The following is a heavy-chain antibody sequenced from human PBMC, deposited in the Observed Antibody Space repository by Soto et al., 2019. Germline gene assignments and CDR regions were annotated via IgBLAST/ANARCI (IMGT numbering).Heavy chain of an antibody. CDR3: ARDHITMIVVVIPSYYYYYGMDV. CDR1: GYTFTSYG. CDR2: ISAYNGNT. V-gene: IGHV1-18*01. J-gene: IGHJ6*02. D-gene: IGHD3-22*01. Sequence: QVQLVQSGAEVKKPGASVKVSCKASGYTFTSYGISWVRQAPGQGLEWMGWISAYNGNTNYAQKLQGRVTMTTDTSKSTAYMELRSLISDDTAVYYCARDHITMIVVVIPSYYYYYGMDVWGQGTTVTVSS.